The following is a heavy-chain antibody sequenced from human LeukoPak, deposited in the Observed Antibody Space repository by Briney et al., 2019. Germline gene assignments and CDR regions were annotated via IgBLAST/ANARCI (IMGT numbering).Heavy chain of an antibody. D-gene: IGHD2-21*02. CDR3: AKENRRYCGGDCYPDAFDI. V-gene: IGHV3-48*01. Sequence: GGSLRLSCTTSGFMSTLYSMSWVRQSPGKGLELISYISNSGDRIYYADSVKGRFTISRDNVKNSLYLQMNGLRAEDTAVYYCAKENRRYCGGDCYPDAFDIWGQGTMVTVSS. CDR2: ISNSGDRI. J-gene: IGHJ3*02. CDR1: GFMSTLYS.